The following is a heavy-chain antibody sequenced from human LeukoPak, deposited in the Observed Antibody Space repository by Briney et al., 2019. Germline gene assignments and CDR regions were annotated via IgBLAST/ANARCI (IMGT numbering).Heavy chain of an antibody. D-gene: IGHD5-18*01. Sequence: VASVKVSCKASGGTFSSYAISWVRQAPGQGLEWMGRIIPILGIANYAQKFQGRVTITADKSTSTAYMELSSLRSEDTAVYYCARDRLSGYSYGYYFDYWGQGTLVTVSS. J-gene: IGHJ4*02. CDR1: GGTFSSYA. V-gene: IGHV1-69*04. CDR2: IIPILGIA. CDR3: ARDRLSGYSYGYYFDY.